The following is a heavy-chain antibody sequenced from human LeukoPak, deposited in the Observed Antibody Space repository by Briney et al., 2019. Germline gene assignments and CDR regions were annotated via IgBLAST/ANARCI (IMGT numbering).Heavy chain of an antibody. CDR3: ARHSRGYDSEFGY. V-gene: IGHV4-4*02. CDR1: GGSISSSNW. J-gene: IGHJ4*02. Sequence: SETLSLTCAVSGGSISSSNWWSWVRQPPGKGLEWIGEIYHSGSTNYNPSLKSRVTISVDKSRNQFSLTLSSVTAADTAVYYCARHSRGYDSEFGYWGQGTLVTVSS. CDR2: IYHSGST. D-gene: IGHD5-12*01.